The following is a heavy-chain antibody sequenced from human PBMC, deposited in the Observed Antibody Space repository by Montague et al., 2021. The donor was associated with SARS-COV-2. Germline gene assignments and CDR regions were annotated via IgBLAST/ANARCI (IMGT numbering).Heavy chain of an antibody. CDR1: GFTFSSYA. Sequence: SLRLSCEASGFTFSSYAMHWVRQAPGKGLEWVAGISYDGSNKYYADSVKGRFTISRDNSKNTLYLQMNSLRAEDTAVYYCAAEMATISAPLDYWGQGTLVTVSS. D-gene: IGHD5-24*01. CDR2: ISYDGSNK. CDR3: AAEMATISAPLDY. J-gene: IGHJ4*02. V-gene: IGHV3-30*04.